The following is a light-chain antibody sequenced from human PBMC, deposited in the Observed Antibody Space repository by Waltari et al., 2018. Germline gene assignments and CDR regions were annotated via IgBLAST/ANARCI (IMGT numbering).Light chain of an antibody. J-gene: IGLJ3*02. CDR3: QTGGHGTWV. CDR1: SGYSSNV. Sequence: QLVLTQSPSASASLGASVKLTCTLRSGYSSNVIAWLQQQPGKGPRYLMKVNRDGSHSTGDGIPDRFSASNSGAEHYLTISSVQSEDGADYYCQTGGHGTWVFGGGTKLTVL. V-gene: IGLV4-69*01. CDR2: VNRDGSH.